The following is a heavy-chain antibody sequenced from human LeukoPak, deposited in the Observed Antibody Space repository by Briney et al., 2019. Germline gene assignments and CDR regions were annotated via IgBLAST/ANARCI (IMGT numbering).Heavy chain of an antibody. CDR1: GGAIRSHY. CDR3: ARGEHSVDS. J-gene: IGHJ4*02. CDR2: IYSSGYT. D-gene: IGHD1/OR15-1a*01. Sequence: TSETLSLTCTVSGGAIRSHYWNWIRQPAGKGLEWIGRIYSSGYTNDYPFLKSRITMSVDMSKNQFSLRLNSVTAADTAVYYCARGEHSVDSWGQGMLVTVSS. V-gene: IGHV4-4*07.